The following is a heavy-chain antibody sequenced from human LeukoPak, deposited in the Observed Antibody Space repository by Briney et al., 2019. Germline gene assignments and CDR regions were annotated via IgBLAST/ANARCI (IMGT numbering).Heavy chain of an antibody. Sequence: GGSLRLSCAASGFTVSSNYMSWVRQAPGKGLEWVSVIYSGGSTYYADSVKGRFTISRDNSKNTLYLQMNSLRAEDTAVYYCARGTPYSSSWSPALGYYFDYWGQGTLVTVSS. J-gene: IGHJ4*02. V-gene: IGHV3-66*01. D-gene: IGHD6-13*01. CDR3: ARGTPYSSSWSPALGYYFDY. CDR1: GFTVSSNY. CDR2: IYSGGST.